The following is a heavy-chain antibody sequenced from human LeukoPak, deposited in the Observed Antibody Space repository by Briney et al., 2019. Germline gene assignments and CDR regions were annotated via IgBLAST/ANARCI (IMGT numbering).Heavy chain of an antibody. Sequence: GGSLRLSCAASGFSFSNYGMHWVRQAPGKGLEWVALIQSDGSKTYSADSVKGRFTISRDNPRNTLYLQMDRLRPEDTAVYYCAKRYCKSATCRSDMDAWGQGTTVTAS. CDR3: AKRYCKSATCRSDMDA. D-gene: IGHD2-15*01. J-gene: IGHJ6*02. V-gene: IGHV3-30*02. CDR2: IQSDGSKT. CDR1: GFSFSNYG.